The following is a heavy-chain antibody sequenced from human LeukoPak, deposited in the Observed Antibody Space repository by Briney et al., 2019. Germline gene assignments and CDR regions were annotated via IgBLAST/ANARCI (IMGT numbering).Heavy chain of an antibody. V-gene: IGHV4-59*01. J-gene: IGHJ4*02. CDR1: GGSISSYY. Sequence: SETLSLTCTVSGGSISSYYWSWLRQPPGKGLEWIGYIYYSGSTNYNPSLKSRVTISVDTSKNQFSLKLSSVAAADTAVYYCARYDYGGNDYWGQGTLVTVSS. D-gene: IGHD4-23*01. CDR3: ARYDYGGNDY. CDR2: IYYSGST.